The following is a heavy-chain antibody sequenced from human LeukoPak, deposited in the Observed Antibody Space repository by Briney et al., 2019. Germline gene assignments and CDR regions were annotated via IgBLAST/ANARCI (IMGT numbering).Heavy chain of an antibody. CDR1: GGTFSSYA. CDR3: ARGYSDNDNLYHYYLDV. Sequence: ASVKVSCKASGGTFSSYAISWVRQAPGQGLEWMGGIIPIFGTANYAQKFQGRVTITADKSTSTAYMELSSLTSEDTAVYYCARGYSDNDNLYHYYLDVWGKGTTVTVSS. V-gene: IGHV1-69*06. J-gene: IGHJ6*03. CDR2: IIPIFGTA. D-gene: IGHD5-12*01.